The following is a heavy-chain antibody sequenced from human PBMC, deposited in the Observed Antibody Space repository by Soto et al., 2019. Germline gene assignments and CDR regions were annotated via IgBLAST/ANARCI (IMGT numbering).Heavy chain of an antibody. V-gene: IGHV3-23*01. Sequence: EVQLLESGGDLVQPGGSLRLSCAASGFTFSNYDMSWVRQAPGKGLEWVSSVSSSGSSTYYSESVKVRFTISRDNSKNTLYLQKSSLGAADTAVYHCARRDCGSGRNCEFGAPAFAYWGQGNLVTVTS. CDR2: VSSSGSST. D-gene: IGHD2-21*01. J-gene: IGHJ4*02. CDR1: GFTFSNYD. CDR3: ARRDCGSGRNCEFGAPAFAY.